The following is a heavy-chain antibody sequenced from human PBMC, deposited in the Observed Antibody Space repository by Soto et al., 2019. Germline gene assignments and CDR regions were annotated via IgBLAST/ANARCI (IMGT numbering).Heavy chain of an antibody. CDR1: GGSISSGDYY. Sequence: SETLSLTCTVSGGSISSGDYYWSWIRQPPGKGLEWIGYIYYSGSTYYSPSLKSRVTISVDTSKNQFSLKLSSVTAADTAVYYCAREPIYSSSFDYWGQGTLVTVSS. CDR3: AREPIYSSSFDY. CDR2: IYYSGST. V-gene: IGHV4-30-4*01. J-gene: IGHJ4*02. D-gene: IGHD6-13*01.